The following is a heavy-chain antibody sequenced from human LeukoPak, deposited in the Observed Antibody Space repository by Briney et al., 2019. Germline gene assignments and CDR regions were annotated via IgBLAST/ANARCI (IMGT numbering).Heavy chain of an antibody. V-gene: IGHV3-48*03. CDR2: ISSSGSTI. Sequence: PGGSLRLSCAASGFTFSSYEMNWVRQAPGKGLEWVSYISSSGSTIYYADSVKGRFTISRDNAKNPLYLQMNSLRAEDTDVYYCAELGITMIGGVWGKGTTVTISS. CDR1: GFTFSSYE. D-gene: IGHD3-10*02. CDR3: AELGITMIGGV. J-gene: IGHJ6*04.